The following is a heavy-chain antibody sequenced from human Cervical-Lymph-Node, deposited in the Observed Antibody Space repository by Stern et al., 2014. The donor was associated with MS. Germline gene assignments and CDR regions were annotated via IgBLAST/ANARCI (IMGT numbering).Heavy chain of an antibody. D-gene: IGHD3-3*01. CDR2: INTKTGNP. CDR1: RYTFTSYA. V-gene: IGHV7-4-1*02. Sequence: QVQLVQSGSELKKPGASVKVSCKVSRYTFTSYAMNWVRQAPGQGLEWMGWINTKTGNPTYAQGFTGRFVFSLDTSVSTAYLQISSLKAEDTAVYYCATAFWSGYPNWFDPWGQGTLVTVSS. J-gene: IGHJ5*02. CDR3: ATAFWSGYPNWFDP.